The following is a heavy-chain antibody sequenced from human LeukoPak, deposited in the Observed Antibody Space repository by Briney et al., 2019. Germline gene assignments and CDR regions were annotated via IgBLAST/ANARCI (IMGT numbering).Heavy chain of an antibody. CDR1: GGSITSGNNY. V-gene: IGHV4-30-4*08. Sequence: SETLSLTCTVSGGSITSGNNYWNWIRQSPGKGLEWIGSIYSGGRTNYNPFLRSRVVISADTSKNQISLRVDSMTAADTAVYYCVKAPTVAGSYGWFDPWGQGTLVTVSS. D-gene: IGHD6-19*01. CDR3: VKAPTVAGSYGWFDP. J-gene: IGHJ5*02. CDR2: IYSGGRT.